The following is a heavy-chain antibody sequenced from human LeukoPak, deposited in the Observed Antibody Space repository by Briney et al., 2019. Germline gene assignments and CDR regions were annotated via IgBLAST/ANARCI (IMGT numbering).Heavy chain of an antibody. V-gene: IGHV4-39*01. CDR3: ATTGVAWDS. J-gene: IGHJ4*02. D-gene: IGHD2-21*01. CDR2: IYYSGST. CDR1: GGSISSSSYY. Sequence: SETLSLTCTVSGGSISSSSYYWGWIRQPPGKGLEWIGSIYYSGSTYYNPSLKSRVTISVDTSEHQFSLKLTSVTAADTAVYFCATTGVAWDSWGQGTLVTVSS.